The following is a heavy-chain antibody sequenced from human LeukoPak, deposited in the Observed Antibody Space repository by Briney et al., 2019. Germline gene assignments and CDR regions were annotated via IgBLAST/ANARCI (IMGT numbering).Heavy chain of an antibody. J-gene: IGHJ2*01. V-gene: IGHV4-39*01. Sequence: SETLSLTCTVSGDPMSSRPSYCGWIRQSPGKGLEWIGTIYYSGAPYFNPSLKSRVTMSVDTSKNQFSLKVNSVTAADTAVYFCARSTRLWYFDLWGRGTLVTVSS. CDR2: IYYSGAP. CDR3: ARSTRLWYFDL. CDR1: GDPMSSRPSY. D-gene: IGHD2-2*01.